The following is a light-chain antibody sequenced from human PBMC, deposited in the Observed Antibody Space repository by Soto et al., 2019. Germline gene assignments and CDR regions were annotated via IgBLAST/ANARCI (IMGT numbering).Light chain of an antibody. CDR3: CSYAGSSPV. V-gene: IGLV2-23*01. Sequence: QSVLTQPASVSGSPGQSITISCTGTSSDVGSYNLVSWYQQHPGKAPKLMIYEGSKRPSGVSNRFSGSKSGNTASLTISGLQAGDEADYYCCSYAGSSPVFGTGTKVTVL. J-gene: IGLJ1*01. CDR2: EGS. CDR1: SSDVGSYNL.